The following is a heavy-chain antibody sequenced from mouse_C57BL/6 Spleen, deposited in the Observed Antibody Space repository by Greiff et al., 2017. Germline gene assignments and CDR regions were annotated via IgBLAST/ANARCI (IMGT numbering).Heavy chain of an antibody. CDR2: IYPSDSET. CDR3: ASSDGYFFGD. V-gene: IGHV1-61*01. D-gene: IGHD2-3*01. J-gene: IGHJ3*01. Sequence: QVQLQQSGAELVRPGSSVKLSCKASGYTFTSYWMDWVKQRPGQGLEWIGNIYPSDSETHYNQKFKDKATLTVDKSSSTAYMQLSSLASEASAVCYCASSDGYFFGDWGQGTLVTVSA. CDR1: GYTFTSYW.